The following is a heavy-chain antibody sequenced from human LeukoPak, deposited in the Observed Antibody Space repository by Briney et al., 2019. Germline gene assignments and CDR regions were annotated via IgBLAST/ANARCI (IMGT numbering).Heavy chain of an antibody. J-gene: IGHJ4*02. V-gene: IGHV1-2*02. CDR2: INPNSGGT. D-gene: IGHD3-3*01. CDR1: GYTFTGYY. CDR3: ARVKVWSGYPVDY. Sequence: ASVKVSCKASGYTFTGYYMHWVRQAPGQGLEWMGWINPNSGGTNYAQKFQGRVTMTRDTSISTAYMELSRLRSDDTAVYYCARVKVWSGYPVDYWGKGTLVTVSS.